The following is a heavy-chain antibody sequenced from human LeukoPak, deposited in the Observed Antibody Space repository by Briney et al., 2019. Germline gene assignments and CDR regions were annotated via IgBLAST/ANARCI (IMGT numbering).Heavy chain of an antibody. CDR3: ARGTTSSPYYDYVWGSYRQYYFDY. CDR2: ISGYNGDT. Sequence: ASVKVSCKASGGTFSSYAISWVRQAPGQGLEWMGWISGYNGDTNYAQKFQGRVTLTTDRSTTTAYLELGSLRSDDTAVYCCARGTTSSPYYDYVWGSYRQYYFDYWGQGTLVTVSS. V-gene: IGHV1-18*01. D-gene: IGHD3-16*02. CDR1: GGTFSSYA. J-gene: IGHJ4*02.